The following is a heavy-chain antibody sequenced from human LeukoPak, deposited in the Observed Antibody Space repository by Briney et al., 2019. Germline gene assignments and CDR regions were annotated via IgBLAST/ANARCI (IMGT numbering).Heavy chain of an antibody. Sequence: GGSLRLSCAAPGFTFSSYGMSWVRQAPGKGPEWVSSIGSTGSTTYYADSVKGRFTISRDNSKNMMYLQMNSLRAEDTAIYYCVKIAASASDYWGQGTLVTVSS. CDR3: VKIAASASDY. D-gene: IGHD6-13*01. J-gene: IGHJ4*02. V-gene: IGHV3-23*01. CDR1: GFTFSSYG. CDR2: IGSTGSTT.